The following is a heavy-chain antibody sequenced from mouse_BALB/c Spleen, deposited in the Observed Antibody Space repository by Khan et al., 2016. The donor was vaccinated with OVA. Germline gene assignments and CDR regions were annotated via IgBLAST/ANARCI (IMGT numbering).Heavy chain of an antibody. CDR3: ASHLTGSFAY. V-gene: IGHV5-6*01. Sequence: DVHLVESGGDLVKPGGSLRLSCAASGFTFSAYGMAWVRQAPDKRLEWVATINSDGGYTYYPDTVKGRFHISRNNAENTLSLQMSSLKSEDTAIYYCASHLTGSFAYWGQGTLVTVSA. CDR1: GFTFSAYG. J-gene: IGHJ3*01. D-gene: IGHD4-1*01. CDR2: INSDGGYT.